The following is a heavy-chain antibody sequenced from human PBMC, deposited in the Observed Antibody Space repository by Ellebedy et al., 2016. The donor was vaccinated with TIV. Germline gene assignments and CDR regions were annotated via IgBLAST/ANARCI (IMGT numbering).Heavy chain of an antibody. Sequence: GESLKISXAASGFTFSSYSMNWVRQAPGKGLEWVSSISSSSSYIYYADSVKGRFTISRDNAKNSLYLQMNSLRAEDTAVYYCARDQGRYFDWLPPDAFDIWGQGTMVTVSS. V-gene: IGHV3-21*01. CDR2: ISSSSSYI. D-gene: IGHD3-9*01. CDR1: GFTFSSYS. CDR3: ARDQGRYFDWLPPDAFDI. J-gene: IGHJ3*02.